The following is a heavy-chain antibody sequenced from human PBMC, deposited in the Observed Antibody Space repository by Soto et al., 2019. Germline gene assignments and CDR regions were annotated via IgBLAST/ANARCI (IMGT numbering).Heavy chain of an antibody. CDR3: AKGGSGSYSTAFDI. Sequence: QLQLQESGPGLVKPSETLSLTCTVSGGSISSSSYYWGWIRQPPGKGLEWIGSIYYSGSTYYNPALKSRVTISVDTSKNQFPLKLSSVTAADTAVYYCAKGGSGSYSTAFDIWGQGTMVTVSS. J-gene: IGHJ3*02. V-gene: IGHV4-39*01. CDR1: GGSISSSSYY. D-gene: IGHD3-10*01. CDR2: IYYSGST.